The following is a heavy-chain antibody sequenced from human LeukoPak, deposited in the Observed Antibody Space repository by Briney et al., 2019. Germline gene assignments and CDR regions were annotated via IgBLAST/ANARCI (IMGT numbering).Heavy chain of an antibody. Sequence: PGGSLRLSCAASGFTFSSYAMSWVRQAPGKGLEWVSAISGSGGSTYYADSVKGRFTISRDNSKNTLYLQMNSLRAEDTAVYYCAKSTSADYDFWSGYSPFDYWGQGTLVTVSS. CDR3: AKSTSADYDFWSGYSPFDY. CDR1: GFTFSSYA. D-gene: IGHD3-3*01. V-gene: IGHV3-23*01. CDR2: ISGSGGST. J-gene: IGHJ4*02.